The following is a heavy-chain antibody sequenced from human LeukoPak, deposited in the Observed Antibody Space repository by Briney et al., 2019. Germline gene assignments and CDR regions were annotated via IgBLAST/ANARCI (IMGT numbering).Heavy chain of an antibody. CDR2: IYYSGST. D-gene: IGHD4-17*01. Sequence: PSETLSLTCTVSGGSLSSYYWSWIRQPPGKGVEWIGYIYYSGSTNDNPSLKSRVTISVNTSKNQFSLKLSSVTAADTAVYYCARAGYGDGTYYFDLWGQGTPVTVSS. CDR1: GGSLSSYY. CDR3: ARAGYGDGTYYFDL. J-gene: IGHJ4*02. V-gene: IGHV4-59*01.